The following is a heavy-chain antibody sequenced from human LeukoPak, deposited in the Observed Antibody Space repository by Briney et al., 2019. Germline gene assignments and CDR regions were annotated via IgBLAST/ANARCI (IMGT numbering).Heavy chain of an antibody. D-gene: IGHD3-3*01. Sequence: PGRPLRLSCAASGFTFSSYGMHWVRQAPGKGLEWVAVIWYDGSNKYYADSVKGRFTISRDNSKNTLYLQMNSLRAEDTAVYYCARDVHDFWSGHRTNWFDPWGQGTLVTVSS. V-gene: IGHV3-33*01. CDR1: GFTFSSYG. J-gene: IGHJ5*02. CDR3: ARDVHDFWSGHRTNWFDP. CDR2: IWYDGSNK.